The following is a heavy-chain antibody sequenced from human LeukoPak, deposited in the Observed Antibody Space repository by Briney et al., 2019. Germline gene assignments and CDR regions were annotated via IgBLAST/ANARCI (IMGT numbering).Heavy chain of an antibody. CDR3: ARGRRYDYVWGSYRYTFPYYFDY. Sequence: GGSLRLSCAASGFTVSSNYMSWVRQTPGKGLEWVSVIYSGGSTYYADSVKGRFTISRDNSKNTLYLQMNSLRAEDTAVYYCARGRRYDYVWGSYRYTFPYYFDYWGQGTLVTVSS. CDR2: IYSGGST. J-gene: IGHJ4*02. D-gene: IGHD3-16*02. V-gene: IGHV3-66*01. CDR1: GFTVSSNY.